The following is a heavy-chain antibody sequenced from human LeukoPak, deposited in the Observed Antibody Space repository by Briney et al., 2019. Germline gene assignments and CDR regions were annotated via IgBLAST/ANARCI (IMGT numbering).Heavy chain of an antibody. CDR1: GFTFSSYS. D-gene: IGHD1-26*01. Sequence: GGSLRLSCAASGFTFSSYSMNWVRQAPGKGLEWVSSISSSSSYIYYADSVKGRFTISRDNAKNSLYLQMNSLRAEDTAVYYCARSRGGSYSPLYLYWGQGTLVTVSS. CDR2: ISSSSSYI. J-gene: IGHJ4*02. V-gene: IGHV3-21*01. CDR3: ARSRGGSYSPLYLY.